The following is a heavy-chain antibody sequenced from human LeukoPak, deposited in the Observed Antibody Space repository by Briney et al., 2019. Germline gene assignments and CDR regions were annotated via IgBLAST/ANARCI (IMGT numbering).Heavy chain of an antibody. CDR1: GFTFSNYA. Sequence: GGSLRLSCAASGFTFSNYAMSWVRQAPGKGLEWVSYISSSSSTIYYADSVKGRFTISRDNAKNSLYLQMNSLRDEDTAVYYCARGFVGGFGELLNAFDIWGQGTMVTVSS. V-gene: IGHV3-48*02. D-gene: IGHD3-10*01. CDR2: ISSSSSTI. CDR3: ARGFVGGFGELLNAFDI. J-gene: IGHJ3*02.